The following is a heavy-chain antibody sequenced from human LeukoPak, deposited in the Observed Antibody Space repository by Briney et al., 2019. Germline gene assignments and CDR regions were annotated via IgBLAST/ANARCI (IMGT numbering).Heavy chain of an antibody. CDR3: AKYHPPSAYYLIYYYYYDMDI. D-gene: IGHD2/OR15-2a*01. J-gene: IGHJ6*03. Sequence: GRSLRLSCAASGFTFSSYGMHWVRQAPGKGLEWVAVISYDGSNKYYASSVKGRFTITRDNSKDTLYLQMNCLRAKATAVYYCAKYHPPSAYYLIYYYYYDMDIWGKGTTVTVSS. CDR2: ISYDGSNK. CDR1: GFTFSSYG. V-gene: IGHV3-30*18.